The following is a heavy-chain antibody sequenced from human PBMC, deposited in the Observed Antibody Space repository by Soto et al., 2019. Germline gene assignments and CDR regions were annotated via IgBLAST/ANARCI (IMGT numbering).Heavy chain of an antibody. V-gene: IGHV4-34*01. J-gene: IGHJ6*02. CDR2: INHSGST. Sequence: QVQLQQWGAGLLKPSETLSLTCAVYGGSFSGYYWSWIRQPPGKGLEWIGEINHSGSTNYNPSLKSRVTISVDTSKNQFSLKLSSVTAADTAVYYCAREVGGDYGSGRSLSDGMDVWGQGTTVTVSS. CDR1: GGSFSGYY. CDR3: AREVGGDYGSGRSLSDGMDV. D-gene: IGHD3-10*01.